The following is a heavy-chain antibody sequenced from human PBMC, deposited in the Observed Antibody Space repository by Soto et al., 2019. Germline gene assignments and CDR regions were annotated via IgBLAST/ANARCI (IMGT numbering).Heavy chain of an antibody. J-gene: IGHJ4*02. V-gene: IGHV4-39*01. CDR3: FDY. CDR2: VYYSGGT. Sequence: PSETLSLTCDVSGGSIDNSHSFWGWVRQPPGRGLEFLGSVYYSGGTYYNPSLKSRVTVSVDTSKNQVSLRVRSVTVAETAMPYYFDYWGQGTLVTVSS. CDR1: GGSIDNSHSF.